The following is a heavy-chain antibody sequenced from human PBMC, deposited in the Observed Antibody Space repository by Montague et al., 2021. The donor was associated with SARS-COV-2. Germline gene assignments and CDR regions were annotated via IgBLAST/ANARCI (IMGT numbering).Heavy chain of an antibody. Sequence: SETLSLTCAVYGGSFIGYYWNWIRQPPGKGLVWIGEINHSGSTNYNPSLKSRVTMSVDTSKNQFSLKLSPVTAADTAAYYCARGARQGYGFRLGSFDSWGQGTLVTVSS. J-gene: IGHJ4*02. V-gene: IGHV4-34*01. D-gene: IGHD3-10*01. CDR3: ARGARQGYGFRLGSFDS. CDR2: INHSGST. CDR1: GGSFIGYY.